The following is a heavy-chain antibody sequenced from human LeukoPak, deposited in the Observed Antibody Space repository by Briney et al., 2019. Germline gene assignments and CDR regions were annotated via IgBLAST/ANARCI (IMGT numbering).Heavy chain of an antibody. CDR1: GGSFSGYY. D-gene: IGHD6-6*01. Sequence: SETLSLTCAVYGGSFSGYYWSWIRQPQGKGLEWIGEINHSGSTNYNPSLKSRVTISVDTSKNQFSLKLSSVTAADTAVYYCASPGAPVRRIAARPNYYYGMDVWGQGTTVTVSS. V-gene: IGHV4-34*01. J-gene: IGHJ6*02. CDR2: INHSGST. CDR3: ASPGAPVRRIAARPNYYYGMDV.